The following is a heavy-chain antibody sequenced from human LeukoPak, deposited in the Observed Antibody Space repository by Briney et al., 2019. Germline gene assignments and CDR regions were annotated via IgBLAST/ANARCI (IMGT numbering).Heavy chain of an antibody. CDR1: GGSVRRGNYY. CDR3: ARTYDSGGSYYSRRVVYIDF. V-gene: IGHV4-61*02. Sequence: PSQTLSLTCTVSGGSVRRGNYYWTWIRQPAGSGLEWIGRIYTSGTTDYNPSLRTRVTISVDASRNQFSLNLSSVTAADTAVYYCARTYDSGGSYYSRRVVYIDFWGQGTLVTVSS. CDR2: IYTSGTT. J-gene: IGHJ4*02. D-gene: IGHD3-22*01.